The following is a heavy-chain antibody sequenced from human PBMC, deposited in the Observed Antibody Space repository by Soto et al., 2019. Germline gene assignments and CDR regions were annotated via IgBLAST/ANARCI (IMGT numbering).Heavy chain of an antibody. CDR1: GFTFSSYS. CDR3: AGPLHSSFDY. Sequence: EVQLVESGGGLVKPGGSLRLSCAASGFTFSSYSMNWVRQAPGKGLEWVSSISSSSSYIYYADSVKGRFTIARDNAKNSLDLQMNSLSAEDTAVYYCAGPLHSSFDYGGQGTLVTVSS. D-gene: IGHD6-13*01. CDR2: ISSSSSYI. V-gene: IGHV3-21*01. J-gene: IGHJ4*02.